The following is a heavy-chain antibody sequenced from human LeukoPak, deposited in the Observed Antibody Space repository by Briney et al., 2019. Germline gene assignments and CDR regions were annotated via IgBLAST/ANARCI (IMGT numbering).Heavy chain of an antibody. D-gene: IGHD1-26*01. CDR3: ARGSGTLYYFDY. V-gene: IGHV3-33*01. Sequence: GGSLRLSCAASGFTFSSYGMHWVRQAPGKGLEWVAVIWYDGSNKYYADSVKGRFTISRDNSKNTPYLQMNSLRAEDTAVYYCARGSGTLYYFDYWGQGTLVTVSS. CDR1: GFTFSSYG. CDR2: IWYDGSNK. J-gene: IGHJ4*02.